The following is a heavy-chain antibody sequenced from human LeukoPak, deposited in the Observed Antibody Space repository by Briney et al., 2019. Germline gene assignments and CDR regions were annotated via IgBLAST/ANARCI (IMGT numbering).Heavy chain of an antibody. D-gene: IGHD2-2*01. CDR2: TYYRSTWCN. V-gene: IGHV6-1*01. Sequence: SQTLSLTCAISGDSVSSNSVTWNWIRQSPSRGLEWLGRTYYRSTWCNDYAVSVRGRITVNPDTSKNQFSLHLNSVTPEDTAVYYCARRLTQYDCFDPWGQGILVTVSS. CDR3: ARRLTQYDCFDP. CDR1: GDSVSSNSVT. J-gene: IGHJ5*02.